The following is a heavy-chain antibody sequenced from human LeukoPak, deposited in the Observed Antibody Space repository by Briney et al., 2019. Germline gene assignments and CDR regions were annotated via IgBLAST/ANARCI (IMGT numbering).Heavy chain of an antibody. CDR2: ISSSSSYI. D-gene: IGHD6-6*01. CDR1: GFIFSSYD. V-gene: IGHV3-21*01. CDR3: ARALSIATTVDI. Sequence: GGSLRLSCAASGFIFSSYDINWLRQAPGQGLEWISSISSSSSYIYYADSVRGRFTISRDNAKHSVFLQMNRLRAEDTAVYHCARALSIATTVDIWGLGTMVTVSS. J-gene: IGHJ3*02.